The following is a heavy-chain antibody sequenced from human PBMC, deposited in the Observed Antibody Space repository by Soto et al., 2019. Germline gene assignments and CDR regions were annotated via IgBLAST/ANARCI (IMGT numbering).Heavy chain of an antibody. CDR2: INTYNGNT. V-gene: IGHV1-18*01. CDR3: ARETDTTGWTRDF. CDR1: GYTFTNNG. D-gene: IGHD6-19*01. Sequence: QVQLVQSGAEVKKPGASVKVSCKASGYTFTNNGISWVRQAPGQGLEWIGWINTYNGNTDYSPNLQGRVTMTRDTSTSTAYMELRSLRSDDTAVYYCARETDTTGWTRDFWGQGTLVTVSS. J-gene: IGHJ4*02.